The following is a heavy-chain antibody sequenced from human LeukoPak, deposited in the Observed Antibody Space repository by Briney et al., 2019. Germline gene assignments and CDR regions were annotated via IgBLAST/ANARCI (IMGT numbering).Heavy chain of an antibody. CDR2: IYRDDTT. V-gene: IGHV3-66*01. CDR3: ARGADSGSYSVDY. Sequence: GGSLRLSCAASGFTVSTNYISWVRQAPGKGPEWVSAIYRDDTTHYADSVKGRFTISRDNSKNTLYLQMNNLRVEDTALYLCARGADSGSYSVDYWGQGTLVTVSS. CDR1: GFTVSTNY. J-gene: IGHJ4*02. D-gene: IGHD1-26*01.